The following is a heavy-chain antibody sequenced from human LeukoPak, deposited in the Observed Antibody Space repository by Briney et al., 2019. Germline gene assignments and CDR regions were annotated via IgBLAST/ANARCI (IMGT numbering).Heavy chain of an antibody. CDR3: AREASGAFDY. CDR1: GFTFSSYA. J-gene: IGHJ4*02. Sequence: GGSLRLSCAASGFTFSSYAMHWVRQAPGKGLEWVAVISYDGSNKYYADSVKGRFTIFRDNSKNTLYLQMNSLRAEDTAVYYCAREASGAFDYWGQGTLVTVSS. D-gene: IGHD4/OR15-4a*01. V-gene: IGHV3-30*04. CDR2: ISYDGSNK.